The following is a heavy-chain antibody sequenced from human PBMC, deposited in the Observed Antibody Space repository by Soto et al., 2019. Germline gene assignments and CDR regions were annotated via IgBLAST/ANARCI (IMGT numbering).Heavy chain of an antibody. CDR2: IKADATDT. CDR3: AKVYFAWLSEKLDY. D-gene: IGHD3-9*01. CDR1: GFTFSDYG. J-gene: IGHJ4*02. Sequence: GGSLRLSCVASGFTFSDYGMTWVRQAPGKGLDWVATIKADATDTYYADSVKGRFTISRDNSKNTLFLQLTNLRAEDTAVYYCAKVYFAWLSEKLDYWGQGALVTVS. V-gene: IGHV3-23*01.